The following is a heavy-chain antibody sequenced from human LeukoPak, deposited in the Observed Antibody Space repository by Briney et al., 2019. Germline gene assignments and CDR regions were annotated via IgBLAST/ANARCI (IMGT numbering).Heavy chain of an antibody. D-gene: IGHD6-19*01. CDR2: IGTARDT. Sequence: GGSLRLSCAASGFTFSTYDMHWVRQATGKGLEWVSAIGTARDTYYPGSVKGRFTISRENAKSSLYLQMNSLRAGDTAVYYCARGRGVSSDWYFDFWGQGTLVTVSS. J-gene: IGHJ4*02. V-gene: IGHV3-13*01. CDR3: ARGRGVSSDWYFDF. CDR1: GFTFSTYD.